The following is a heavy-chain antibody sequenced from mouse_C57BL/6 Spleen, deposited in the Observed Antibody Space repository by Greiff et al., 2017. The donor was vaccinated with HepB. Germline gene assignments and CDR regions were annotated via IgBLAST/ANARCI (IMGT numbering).Heavy chain of an antibody. D-gene: IGHD2-5*01. V-gene: IGHV1-76*01. J-gene: IGHJ4*01. Sequence: VQLQQSGAELVRPGASVKLSCKASGYTFTDYYINWVKQRPGQGLEWIARIYPGSGNTYYNEKFKGKATLTVEKSSSTAYMQLSSLTSEDSAVYFCATTIVTTLYYYGMDYWGQGTSVTVSS. CDR1: GYTFTDYY. CDR3: ATTIVTTLYYYGMDY. CDR2: IYPGSGNT.